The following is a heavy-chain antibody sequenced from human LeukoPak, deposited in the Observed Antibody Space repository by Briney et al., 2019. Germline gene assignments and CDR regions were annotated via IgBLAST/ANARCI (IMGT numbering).Heavy chain of an antibody. Sequence: GGSLRLSCAASGFTFSSYWMHWVRQVPGKGLVWVSRIKTDGSSISYADSVKGRFTISRDNAKNTLYLQMNSLRAEDTAVYYCARDSTVVPAAPDYWGQGPLVTVSS. D-gene: IGHD2-2*01. V-gene: IGHV3-74*01. J-gene: IGHJ4*02. CDR1: GFTFSSYW. CDR2: IKTDGSSI. CDR3: ARDSTVVPAAPDY.